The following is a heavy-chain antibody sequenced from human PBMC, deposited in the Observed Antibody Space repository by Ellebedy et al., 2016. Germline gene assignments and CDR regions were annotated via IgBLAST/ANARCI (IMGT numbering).Heavy chain of an antibody. CDR1: GYTFSNYG. J-gene: IGHJ6*02. D-gene: IGHD3-3*01. Sequence: ASVKVSXXASGYTFSNYGITWVRQAPGQGLEWMGWISAYNGNTNYAQKFQGRLTITRDTSATTAYMDLSSLTSEDTAVYYCARDPGITSYNMDVWGQGTTITVSS. CDR3: ARDPGITSYNMDV. CDR2: ISAYNGNT. V-gene: IGHV1-18*01.